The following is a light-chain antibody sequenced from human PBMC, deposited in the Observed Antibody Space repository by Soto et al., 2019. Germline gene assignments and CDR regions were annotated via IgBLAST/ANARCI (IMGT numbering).Light chain of an antibody. V-gene: IGKV1-39*01. CDR2: AAS. CDR1: RSISNY. CDR3: QQSYSVPR. J-gene: IGKJ1*01. Sequence: DIQMTQSPSSLSASVGDRVTITCRASRSISNYLNWYQHKSGKAPRLLIYAASSLQVGVPSRFSGSVTGTAFTLTITSLQPEDSATYYCQQSYSVPRFGQWTRVDLK.